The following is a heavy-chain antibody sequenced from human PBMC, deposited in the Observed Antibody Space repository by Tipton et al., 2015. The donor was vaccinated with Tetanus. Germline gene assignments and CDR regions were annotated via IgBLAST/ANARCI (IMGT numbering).Heavy chain of an antibody. CDR2: MNPKGGTI. Sequence: QLVQSGAEVKKPGASVKVSCKASGYSSTKFAISWERQATGQGLEWLGWMNPKGGTIGSAQKFQGRFTMTGYTSINTAYMELTSLTSEDTAVYYCARGVEFAHYGMDVWGQGTTVSVSS. V-gene: IGHV1-8*01. CDR1: GYSSTKFA. J-gene: IGHJ6*02. CDR3: ARGVEFAHYGMDV.